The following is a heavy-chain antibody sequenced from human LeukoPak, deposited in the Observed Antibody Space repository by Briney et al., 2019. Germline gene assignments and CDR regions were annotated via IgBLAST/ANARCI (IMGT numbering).Heavy chain of an antibody. D-gene: IGHD2-8*02. CDR2: MKEDGGEK. CDR3: ARVRTEWYIDL. Sequence: QPGGSLRLSCAASGFIFSPYWVTWVRQAPGMGLEWVANMKEDGGEKFYVDSVRGRFTISRDNAKNSLYLQMNSLRVEDTGVYYCARVRTEWYIDLWGRGTLVTVST. CDR1: GFIFSPYW. J-gene: IGHJ2*01. V-gene: IGHV3-7*01.